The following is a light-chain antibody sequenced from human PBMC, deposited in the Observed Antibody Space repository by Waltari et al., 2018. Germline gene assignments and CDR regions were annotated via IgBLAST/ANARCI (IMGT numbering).Light chain of an antibody. CDR1: GSDVGGYNY. V-gene: IGLV2-14*03. CDR2: DVS. Sequence: QSALTQPASVSGSPGQPITISCTGTGSDVGGYNYVSWYQQHPGKAPKLMIYDVSNRPSGVSNRFSGSKSGNTASLTISGLQAEDEADYYCSSYTSSSTLVFGGGTKLTVL. CDR3: SSYTSSSTLV. J-gene: IGLJ2*01.